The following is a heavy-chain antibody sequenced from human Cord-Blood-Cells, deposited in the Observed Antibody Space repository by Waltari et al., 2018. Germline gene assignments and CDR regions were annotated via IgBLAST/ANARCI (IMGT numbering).Heavy chain of an antibody. V-gene: IGHV4-31*03. CDR1: GGSISSGGYY. J-gene: IGHJ6*03. CDR2: IYYSGRT. D-gene: IGHD2-8*01. CDR3: ARSGDCTNGVCYYMDV. Sequence: QVQLQESGPGLVKPSQTLSLTCTVSGGSISSGGYYWSWIRQHPGKGLEWIGYIYYSGRTYNNPPRKSRVTLAVDKSKNQFSLKLSSVTAADTAVYYCARSGDCTNGVCYYMDVWGKGTTVTVSS.